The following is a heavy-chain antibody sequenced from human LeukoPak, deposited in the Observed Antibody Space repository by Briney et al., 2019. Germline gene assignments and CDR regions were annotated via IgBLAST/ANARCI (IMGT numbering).Heavy chain of an antibody. CDR2: ISAYNGNT. CDR1: GYTFTSYG. CDR3: ARDIVATIAPKHDAFDI. V-gene: IGHV1-18*01. J-gene: IGHJ3*02. Sequence: ASVKVSCKASGYTFTSYGISWVRQAPGQGLEWMGWISAYNGNTNYAQKLQGRVTMTTDTSTSTAYMELRSLRSDDTAVYYCARDIVATIAPKHDAFDIWSQGTMVTVSS. D-gene: IGHD5-12*01.